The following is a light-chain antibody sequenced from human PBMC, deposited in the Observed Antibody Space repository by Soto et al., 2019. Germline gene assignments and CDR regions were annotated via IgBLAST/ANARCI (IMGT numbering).Light chain of an antibody. CDR3: QQYHTYWWS. J-gene: IGKJ1*01. Sequence: DIQMTQSPSSLSASVGDTVTLTCRASQDVDTWLAWFQQRPGKAPKLLISQASTLASGVPSRFSGSGSGTVFTLTISSLLPDDFATYFCQQYHTYWWSFGPGSKVEIK. CDR2: QAS. V-gene: IGKV1-5*03. CDR1: QDVDTW.